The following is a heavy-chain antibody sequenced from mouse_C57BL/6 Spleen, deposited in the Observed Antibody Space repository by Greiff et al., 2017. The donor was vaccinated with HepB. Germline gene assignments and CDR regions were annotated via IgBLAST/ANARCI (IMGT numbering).Heavy chain of an antibody. V-gene: IGHV3-6*01. CDR2: ISYDGSN. CDR3: ARGNYGSSH. D-gene: IGHD1-1*01. CDR1: GYSITSGYY. Sequence: DVKLQESGPGLVKPSQSLSLTCSVTGYSITSGYYWNWIRQFPGNKLEWMGYISYDGSNNYNPSLKNRISITRDTSKNQFFLKLNAVTTEDTATYDCARGNYGSSHWGQGTTLTVAS. J-gene: IGHJ2*01.